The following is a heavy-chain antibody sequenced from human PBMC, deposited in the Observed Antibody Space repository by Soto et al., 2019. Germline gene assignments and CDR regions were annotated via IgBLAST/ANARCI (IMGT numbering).Heavy chain of an antibody. D-gene: IGHD6-19*01. CDR1: GYTVTSYD. J-gene: IGHJ4*02. Sequence: QVQLVQSGAEVKKPGASVKVSCKASGYTVTSYDSNWVGQATGQGLAWRGWMTANSGNTGYTQKFQGRVTITRNTSLSTAYIELSILRSADAAVYYCASSCSGWYLYWGQGTLVTVSS. V-gene: IGHV1-8*01. CDR2: MTANSGNT. CDR3: ASSCSGWYLY.